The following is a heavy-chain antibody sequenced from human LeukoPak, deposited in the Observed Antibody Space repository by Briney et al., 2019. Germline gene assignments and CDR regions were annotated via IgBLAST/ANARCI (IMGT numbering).Heavy chain of an antibody. CDR1: GFTFSNYE. V-gene: IGHV3-48*03. Sequence: GRSLRLSCVASGFTFSNYEMNWVRQAPGKGLEWVAFVSSGGGSGATKSYADSVKGRFTISRDNAKKSLYLQVNSLRAEDTAVYYCARGITMKSSAAFDIWGQGTMVTVSS. CDR3: ARGITMKSSAAFDI. J-gene: IGHJ3*02. CDR2: VSSGGGSGATK. D-gene: IGHD3-3*01.